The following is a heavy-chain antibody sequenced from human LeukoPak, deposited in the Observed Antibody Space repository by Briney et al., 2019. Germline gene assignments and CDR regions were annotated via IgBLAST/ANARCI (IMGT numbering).Heavy chain of an antibody. D-gene: IGHD3-10*01. V-gene: IGHV1-8*01. CDR2: VSPTSGKT. J-gene: IGHJ2*01. CDR3: ARGRAVWFGAGWYYDL. CDR1: GYTFTNYD. Sequence: ASVKVSCKASGYTFTNYDFNWVRQATGQGLEWMGWVSPTSGKTEYAQKFQGRVTMTRNASISTVYMELNSLRSEDTAVYYCARGRAVWFGAGWYYDLWGRGTLVTVSS.